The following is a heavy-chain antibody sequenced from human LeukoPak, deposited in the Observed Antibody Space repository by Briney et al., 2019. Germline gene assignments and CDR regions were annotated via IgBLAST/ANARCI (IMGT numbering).Heavy chain of an antibody. CDR3: ARLPSGTFDY. Sequence: SETLSLTCTVSGXSINSGTDYWGWVRQPPGKGLEWIGTIYYSGNTYYNPSLKSRVTISIDTSKNQFSLKLSSVTAADTAVYYCARLPSGTFDYWGQGTLVTVSS. CDR1: GXSINSGTDY. CDR2: IYYSGNT. D-gene: IGHD6-13*01. V-gene: IGHV4-39*01. J-gene: IGHJ4*02.